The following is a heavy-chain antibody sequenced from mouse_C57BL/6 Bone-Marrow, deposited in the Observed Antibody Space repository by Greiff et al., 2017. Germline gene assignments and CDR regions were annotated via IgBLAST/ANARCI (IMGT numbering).Heavy chain of an antibody. V-gene: IGHV1-80*01. CDR3: ARSAYYSNYGFAY. J-gene: IGHJ3*01. Sequence: QVQLQQSGAELVKPGASVKISCKASGYAFSSYWMNWVKQRPGKGLEWIGQIYPGDGDTNYNGKFKGKATLTADKSSSTAYMQFGSLTSEDSAVYFCARSAYYSNYGFAYWGQGTLVTVSA. CDR2: IYPGDGDT. CDR1: GYAFSSYW. D-gene: IGHD2-5*01.